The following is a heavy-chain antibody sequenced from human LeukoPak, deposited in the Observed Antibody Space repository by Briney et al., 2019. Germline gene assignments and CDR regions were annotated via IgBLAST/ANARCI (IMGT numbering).Heavy chain of an antibody. CDR1: GYTFTSYG. Sequence: ASVKVSCKASGYTFTSYGISWVRQAPGQGLEWMGWINPNSGGTNYAQKFQGRVTMTRDTSISTAYMELSRLRSDDTAVYYCARDGVVVVRGNWFDPWGQGTLVTVSS. CDR2: INPNSGGT. D-gene: IGHD2-2*01. J-gene: IGHJ5*02. V-gene: IGHV1-2*02. CDR3: ARDGVVVVRGNWFDP.